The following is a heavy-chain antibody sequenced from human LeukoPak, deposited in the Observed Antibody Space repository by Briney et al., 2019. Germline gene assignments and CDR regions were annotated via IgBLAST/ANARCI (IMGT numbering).Heavy chain of an antibody. CDR2: MYDSGST. V-gene: IGHV4-59*01. D-gene: IGHD6-13*01. CDR1: GGSISSYY. CDR3: ARVIAAAGTEPERNYYGMDV. J-gene: IGHJ6*02. Sequence: SETLSLTCTVSGGSISSYYWSWIRQPPGKGLELIGYMYDSGSTNYNPSLKSRVTISVDTSKNQFSLKLSSVTAADTAVYYCARVIAAAGTEPERNYYGMDVWGQGTTVTVSS.